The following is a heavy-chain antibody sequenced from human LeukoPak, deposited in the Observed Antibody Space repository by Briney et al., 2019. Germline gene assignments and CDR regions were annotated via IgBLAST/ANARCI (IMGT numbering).Heavy chain of an antibody. Sequence: PSETLSLTCTVSGGSISSGSYYWSWIRQPAGKGLEWIGRIYTSGSTNYNPSLKSRVTISVDTSKNQFSLKLSSVTAADTAVYYCARYDYDILTGYATPFDYWGQGTLVTVSS. J-gene: IGHJ4*02. CDR3: ARYDYDILTGYATPFDY. CDR2: IYTSGST. CDR1: GGSISSGSYY. V-gene: IGHV4-61*02. D-gene: IGHD3-9*01.